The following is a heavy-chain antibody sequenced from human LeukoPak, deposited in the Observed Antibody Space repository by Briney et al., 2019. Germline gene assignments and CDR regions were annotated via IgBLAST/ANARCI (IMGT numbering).Heavy chain of an antibody. Sequence: GGSLRLSCAASGFTFSSYSMNWVRQAPGKGLEWVSYISSSSSTIYYADSVKGRFTISRDNAKNSLYLQMNSLRAEDTAVYYCARDLMNYEHIPLDYWGQGTLVTVSS. V-gene: IGHV3-48*04. D-gene: IGHD3-16*01. CDR1: GFTFSSYS. CDR2: ISSSSSTI. J-gene: IGHJ4*02. CDR3: ARDLMNYEHIPLDY.